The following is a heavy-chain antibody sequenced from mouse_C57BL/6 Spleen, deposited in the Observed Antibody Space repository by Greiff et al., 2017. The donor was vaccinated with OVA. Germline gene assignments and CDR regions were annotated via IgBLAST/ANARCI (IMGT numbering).Heavy chain of an antibody. CDR3: ASVRDFDV. CDR2: IDPSDSET. CDR1: GYTFTSYW. J-gene: IGHJ1*03. D-gene: IGHD3-2*02. Sequence: QVQLKQPGAELVRPGSSVKLSCKASGYTFTSYWMHWVKQRPIQGLEWIGNIDPSDSETNYNQKFKDKATLTVDKSSSTAYMQLSILTSEDSAVYYCASVRDFDVWGTGTTVTGSS. V-gene: IGHV1-52*01.